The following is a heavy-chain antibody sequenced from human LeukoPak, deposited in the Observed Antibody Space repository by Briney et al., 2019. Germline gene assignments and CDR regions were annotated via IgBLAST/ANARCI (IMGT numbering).Heavy chain of an antibody. J-gene: IGHJ4*02. Sequence: GGSLRLSCAASGFTFSSYAMSWVRQAPGKGLEWVSAISGSGGNRYYADSVKGRFTISRDNSKNTLYLQMNSLRAEDTAVYYCAKDRGSSSGPFDYWGQGTLVTVSS. CDR2: ISGSGGNR. D-gene: IGHD2-15*01. CDR3: AKDRGSSSGPFDY. CDR1: GFTFSSYA. V-gene: IGHV3-23*01.